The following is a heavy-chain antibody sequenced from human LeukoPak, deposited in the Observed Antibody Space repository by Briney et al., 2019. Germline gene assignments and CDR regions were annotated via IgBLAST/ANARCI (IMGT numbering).Heavy chain of an antibody. J-gene: IGHJ4*02. CDR2: IYYSGST. V-gene: IGHV4-39*01. CDR1: GGSISSSSYY. Sequence: SETLSLTCTVSGGSISSSSYYWGWIRQPPGKGLEWIGSIYYSGSTYYNPSLKSRVTISVDTSKNQFSLKLSSVTAADTAVYYCASQYYNTLTGYYSGLFDYWGQGTLVTVSS. D-gene: IGHD3-9*01. CDR3: ASQYYNTLTGYYSGLFDY.